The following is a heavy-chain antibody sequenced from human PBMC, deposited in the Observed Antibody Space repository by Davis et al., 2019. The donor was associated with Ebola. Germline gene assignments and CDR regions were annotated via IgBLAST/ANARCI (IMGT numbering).Heavy chain of an antibody. CDR1: GYTFTNYA. D-gene: IGHD4-11*01. V-gene: IGHV1-3*01. CDR2: IHGGNGNR. Sequence: ASVKVSCKAPGYTFTNYAMHWVRQAPGQRLEWMGWIHGGNGNRKYSQKLQGRVTITMDTSASTAYMELSSLRSEDTAVYYCARDKYSTLDYWGQGTLVSVSS. J-gene: IGHJ4*02. CDR3: ARDKYSTLDY.